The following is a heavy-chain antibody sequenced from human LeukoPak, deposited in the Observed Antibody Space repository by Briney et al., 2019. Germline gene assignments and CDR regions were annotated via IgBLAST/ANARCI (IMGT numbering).Heavy chain of an antibody. J-gene: IGHJ4*02. CDR2: IYYSGST. D-gene: IGHD1-26*01. V-gene: IGHV4-59*01. CDR1: GGSISSYY. CDR3: ARVGSGSYYRHFDY. Sequence: PSETLSLTCTVSGGSISSYYWSWIRQPPGKGLEWIGYIYYSGSTNYNPSLKSRVTISVDTSKNQFSLTLSSVTAAHTAVYYCARVGSGSYYRHFDYWGQGILVTVSS.